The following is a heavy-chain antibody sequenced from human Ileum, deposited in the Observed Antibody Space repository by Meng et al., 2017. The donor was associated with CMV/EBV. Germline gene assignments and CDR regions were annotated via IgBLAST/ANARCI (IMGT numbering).Heavy chain of an antibody. CDR3: ARVQPSSSWSRGNNWFDP. D-gene: IGHD6-13*01. Sequence: ESLKISCTVSGGSISSYYWSWIRQPPGKGLEWIGYIYYSGSTNYNPSLKSRVTISVDTSKNQFSLKLSSVTAADTAVYYCARVQPSSSWSRGNNWFDPWGQGTLVTVSS. J-gene: IGHJ5*02. CDR2: IYYSGST. V-gene: IGHV4-59*01. CDR1: GGSISSYY.